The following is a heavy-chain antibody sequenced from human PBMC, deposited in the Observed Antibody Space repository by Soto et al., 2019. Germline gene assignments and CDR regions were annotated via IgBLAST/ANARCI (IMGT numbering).Heavy chain of an antibody. D-gene: IGHD4-17*01. V-gene: IGHV1-69*01. CDR1: GGTLSSNS. Sequence: VQLMQSGAEVKKPGSSVKVSCKASGGTLSSNSINWGRQAPGQGLEWMGGVISLFGTANYAHNFKGRVTITADQSTSTAYMELNSLRSDDTAVYYCAREVGYGDFSAALLDWGQGTLVTVSS. CDR2: VISLFGTA. CDR3: AREVGYGDFSAALLD. J-gene: IGHJ4*02.